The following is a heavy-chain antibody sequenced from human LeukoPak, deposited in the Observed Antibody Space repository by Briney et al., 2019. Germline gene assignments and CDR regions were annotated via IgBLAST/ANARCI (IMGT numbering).Heavy chain of an antibody. J-gene: IGHJ6*02. D-gene: IGHD5-18*01. Sequence: PGRSLRLSCAASGFTFSSYGMHWVRQAPGKGLEWVAVIWYDGSNKYYADSVKGRFTISRDNSKNTLYLQMNSLRAEDTAVYYCARWLHQQADMDVWGQGTTVTVSS. CDR1: GFTFSSYG. CDR3: ARWLHQQADMDV. CDR2: IWYDGSNK. V-gene: IGHV3-33*01.